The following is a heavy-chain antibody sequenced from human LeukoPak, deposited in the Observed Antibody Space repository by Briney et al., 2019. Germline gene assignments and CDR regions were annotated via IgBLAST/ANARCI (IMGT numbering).Heavy chain of an antibody. V-gene: IGHV3-30*04. CDR1: GFTFSSYA. D-gene: IGHD3-16*01. Sequence: GGSLRLSCAASGFTFSSYAMHWVRQAPGKGLEWVAVISYDGSNKYYTDSVKGRFTISRDNSKNTLYLQMNSLRAEDTAVYYCAKDWALRNYYYGMDVWGQGTTVTVSS. CDR2: ISYDGSNK. J-gene: IGHJ6*02. CDR3: AKDWALRNYYYGMDV.